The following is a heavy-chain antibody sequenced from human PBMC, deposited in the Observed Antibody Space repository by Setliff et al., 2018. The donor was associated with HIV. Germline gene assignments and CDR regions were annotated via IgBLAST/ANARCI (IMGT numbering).Heavy chain of an antibody. J-gene: IGHJ6*02. CDR2: IIPIFGTA. V-gene: IGHV1-69*13. CDR3: ARGDYGSGSYYPYYFYYGMDV. Sequence: SVKVSCKASGGTFSSDAFSWVRQAPGQGLEWMGGIIPIFGTADYAQKFQGRVTITADESTSTAYMELSSLRSEDTAVYYCARGDYGSGSYYPYYFYYGMDVWGQGTTVTVSS. D-gene: IGHD3-10*01. CDR1: GGTFSSDA.